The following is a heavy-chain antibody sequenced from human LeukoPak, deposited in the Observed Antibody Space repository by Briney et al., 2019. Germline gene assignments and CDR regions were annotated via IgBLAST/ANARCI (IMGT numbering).Heavy chain of an antibody. D-gene: IGHD2-2*01. Sequence: PSETLSLTCTVSGGSISSGGYYWSWIRQHPGKGLEWIGYIYYSGSTYYNPSLKSRVTISVDTSKNQFSLKLSSVTAADTAVYYCARDIGVRGLLDGYYYYGMDVWGQGTTVTVSS. CDR1: GGSISSGGYY. CDR2: IYYSGST. V-gene: IGHV4-31*03. J-gene: IGHJ6*02. CDR3: ARDIGVRGLLDGYYYYGMDV.